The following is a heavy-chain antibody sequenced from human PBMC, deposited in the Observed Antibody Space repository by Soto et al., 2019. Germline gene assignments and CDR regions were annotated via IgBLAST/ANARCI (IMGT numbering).Heavy chain of an antibody. J-gene: IGHJ6*02. CDR3: ARQEADYDILTGYYRTYGMDV. CDR2: IYYSGST. D-gene: IGHD3-9*01. CDR1: GGSISSSSYY. V-gene: IGHV4-39*01. Sequence: PSETLSLTCTVSGGSISSSSYYWGWIRQPPGKGPEWIGSIYYSGSTYYNPSLKSRVTISVDTSKNQFSLKLSSVTAADTAVYYCARQEADYDILTGYYRTYGMDVWGQGTTVTVSS.